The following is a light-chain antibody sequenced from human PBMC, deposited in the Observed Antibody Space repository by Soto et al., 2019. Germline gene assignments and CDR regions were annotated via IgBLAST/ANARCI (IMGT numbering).Light chain of an antibody. CDR2: GAA. CDR1: QTVFNNY. J-gene: IGKJ1*01. Sequence: EIVLTQSPGTLSLSRGERATLSCRTSQTVFNNYLAWYQQKPGQAPRLLIFGAANRAPGIPDRFSGSGSGTDFTLTISRLEPEDFAVYYCQQYGSSLWTFGRGTKV. CDR3: QQYGSSLWT. V-gene: IGKV3-20*01.